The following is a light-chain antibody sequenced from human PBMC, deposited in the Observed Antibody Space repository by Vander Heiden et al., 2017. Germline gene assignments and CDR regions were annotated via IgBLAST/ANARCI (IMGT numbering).Light chain of an antibody. CDR3: RSYTSSRTWV. J-gene: IGLJ2*01. CDR2: DGS. Sequence: QSALAQPASVSGSPGQSITISCTGTRRAVGAYKYVSWYQQHPGPAPQLIIYDGSKRPAGVSNRFSGSKSGYAASLTSSGLQAEDEADYYWRSYTSSRTWVFGGGTKLTVL. CDR1: RRAVGAYKY. V-gene: IGLV2-14*03.